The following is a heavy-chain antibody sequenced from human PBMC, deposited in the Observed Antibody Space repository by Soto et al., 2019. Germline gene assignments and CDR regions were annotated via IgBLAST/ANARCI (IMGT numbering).Heavy chain of an antibody. CDR3: AREGGLSYYGSGSYYNGPLGY. Sequence: SETLSLTCAVSGDSISSGYYWAWIRQPPGKGLEWIGSIYHSGTTYYNPSLKSRVTISVDTSKNQFSLKLSSVTAADTAVYYCAREGGLSYYGSGSYYNGPLGYWGQGTLVTVSS. V-gene: IGHV4-38-2*02. CDR1: GDSISSGYY. J-gene: IGHJ4*02. D-gene: IGHD3-10*01. CDR2: IYHSGTT.